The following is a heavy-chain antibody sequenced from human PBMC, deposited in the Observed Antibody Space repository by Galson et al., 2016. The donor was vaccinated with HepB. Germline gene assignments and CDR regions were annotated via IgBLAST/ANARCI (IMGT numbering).Heavy chain of an antibody. J-gene: IGHJ5*02. D-gene: IGHD2-21*02. V-gene: IGHV3-74*01. CDR2: INSDGSNT. CDR1: GFTFSSYW. CDR3: AGVWAYCGGDCQSSGFSP. Sequence: SLRLSCAASGFTFSSYWMHWVRQVPGKRPVWVSLINSDGSNTSYADSVKGRFTISRDNAKKTLYLQMSSLRTEDTAVYYCAGVWAYCGGDCQSSGFSPWGQGTLVTVSS.